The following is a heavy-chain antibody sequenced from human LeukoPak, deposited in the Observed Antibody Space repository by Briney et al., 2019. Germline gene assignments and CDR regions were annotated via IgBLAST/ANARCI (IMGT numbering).Heavy chain of an antibody. CDR1: GGSISSRNYF. V-gene: IGHV4-39*01. CDR3: ARLFTSTQYYFDY. D-gene: IGHD5/OR15-5a*01. CDR2: LHFSGST. J-gene: IGHJ4*02. Sequence: SETLSLTCTVSGGSISSRNYFWGWIRQPPGKGLEWIGSLHFSGSTYYSPSLMSRVTVSVDTSKNQFSLKLSSVTAADTAVYYCARLFTSTQYYFDYWGQGALVTVSS.